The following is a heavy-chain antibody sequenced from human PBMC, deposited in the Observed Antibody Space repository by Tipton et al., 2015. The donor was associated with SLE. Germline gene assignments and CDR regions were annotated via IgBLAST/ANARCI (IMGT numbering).Heavy chain of an antibody. Sequence: SLRLSCAASGFTFSEYAMNWVRQAPGQGLEWVAGIHGGSQGTYYADSVKGRFTISRDNSKNTLSLQMNSLRAEDTAVYYCARRHFGVVFISAFDIWGQGTMVTVSS. V-gene: IGHV3-23*01. J-gene: IGHJ3*02. CDR1: GFTFSEYA. D-gene: IGHD3-3*01. CDR2: IHGGSQGT. CDR3: ARRHFGVVFISAFDI.